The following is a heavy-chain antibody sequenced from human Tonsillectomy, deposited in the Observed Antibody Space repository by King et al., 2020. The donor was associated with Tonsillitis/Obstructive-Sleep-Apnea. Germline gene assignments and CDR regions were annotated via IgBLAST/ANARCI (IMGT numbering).Heavy chain of an antibody. CDR2: ISSNGGST. CDR3: VKDLRRAYDY. V-gene: IGHV3-64D*06. CDR1: GFTFSSYA. J-gene: IGHJ4*02. Sequence: VQLVESGGGLVQPGGSLRLSCSASGFTFSSYAMHWVRQAPGKGLEYVSAISSNGGSTYYADSVKGRFTISRENSKNTLYLQMTSLRAEDTAVYYCVKDLRRAYDYWGQGTLVTVSS.